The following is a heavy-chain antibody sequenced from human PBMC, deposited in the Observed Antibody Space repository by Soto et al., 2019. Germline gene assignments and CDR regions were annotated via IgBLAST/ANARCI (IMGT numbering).Heavy chain of an antibody. Sequence: QVQLVQSGAEVKKPGASVKVSCKASGYTFTSYAMHWVRQAPGQRLEWMGWINAGNGNTKYSQKFQGRVTITRDTSASTAYMELSSLRSEDTAVYYCARLDTAMVAYFDYWGQGTLVTVSS. CDR1: GYTFTSYA. CDR3: ARLDTAMVAYFDY. D-gene: IGHD5-18*01. V-gene: IGHV1-3*01. CDR2: INAGNGNT. J-gene: IGHJ4*02.